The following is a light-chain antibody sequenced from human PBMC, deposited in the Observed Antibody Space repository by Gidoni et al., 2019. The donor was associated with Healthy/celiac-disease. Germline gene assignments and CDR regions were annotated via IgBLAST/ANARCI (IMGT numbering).Light chain of an antibody. CDR3: QQYYSYPQT. V-gene: IGKV1-8*01. CDR1: QGISSY. CDR2: AAS. Sequence: LRMTQSPSSFSASTGDRVTITCRASQGISSYLAWYQQKPGKAPKLLIYAASTLQSGVPSRFSGSGSGTDFTLTISCLQSEDFATYYCQQYYSYPQTFGGGTKVEIK. J-gene: IGKJ4*01.